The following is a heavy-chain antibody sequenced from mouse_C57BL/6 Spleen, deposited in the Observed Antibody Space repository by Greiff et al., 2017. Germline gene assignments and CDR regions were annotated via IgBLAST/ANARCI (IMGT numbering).Heavy chain of an antibody. CDR1: GYTFTDYE. Sequence: QVQLKQSGAELVRPGASVTLSCKASGYTFTDYEMHWVKQTPVHGLEWIGAIDPEPGGTAYNQKFKGKAILTADKSSSTAYMELRSLTSEDSAVYYCTRSQLRHYYFDYWGQGTTLTVSS. V-gene: IGHV1-15*01. J-gene: IGHJ2*01. CDR2: IDPEPGGT. CDR3: TRSQLRHYYFDY. D-gene: IGHD1-1*01.